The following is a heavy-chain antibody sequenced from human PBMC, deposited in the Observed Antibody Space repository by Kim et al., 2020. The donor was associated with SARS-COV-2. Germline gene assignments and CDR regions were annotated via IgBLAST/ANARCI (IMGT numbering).Heavy chain of an antibody. V-gene: IGHV3-21*01. CDR2: ISSSSGYI. CDR1: GFTFSSYS. D-gene: IGHD3-16*01. CDR3: ARDGGELGIDY. Sequence: GGSLRLSCAASGFTFSSYSMSWVRQAPGKGLEWVSAISSSSGYIYYADSVKGRFTISRDNAKNSLYLQMNNLRAEDTAVYYCARDGGELGIDYWGQGTLV. J-gene: IGHJ4*02.